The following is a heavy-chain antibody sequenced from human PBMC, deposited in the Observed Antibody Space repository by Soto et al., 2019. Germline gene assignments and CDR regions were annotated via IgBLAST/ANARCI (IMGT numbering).Heavy chain of an antibody. CDR3: ARVIRDSSSCYFDY. V-gene: IGHV4-31*03. J-gene: IGHJ4*02. CDR1: GGSISSGGYY. CDR2: IYYSGST. Sequence: PSETLSLTCTVSGGSISSGGYYWSWIRQHPGKGLEWIGYIYYSGSTYYNPSLKSRVTISVDTSKNQFSLKLSSVTAADTAVYYCARVIRDSSSCYFDYWGQGTLVTVSS. D-gene: IGHD6-13*01.